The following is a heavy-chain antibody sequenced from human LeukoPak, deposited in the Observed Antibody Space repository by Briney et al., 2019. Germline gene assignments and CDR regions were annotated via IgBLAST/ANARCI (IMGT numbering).Heavy chain of an antibody. CDR2: ISAYNGNT. CDR1: GYTFTSYG. V-gene: IGHV1-18*04. J-gene: IGHJ5*02. Sequence: ASVKVSCKASGYTFTSYGISWVRQAPGQGLEWMGWISAYNGNTNYAQNLQDRVFMNTDTSTTTAYMELRSLRSDDTAVYYCARGPGKGYDYVWGSYRSWGQGTLVTVSS. D-gene: IGHD3-16*02. CDR3: ARGPGKGYDYVWGSYRS.